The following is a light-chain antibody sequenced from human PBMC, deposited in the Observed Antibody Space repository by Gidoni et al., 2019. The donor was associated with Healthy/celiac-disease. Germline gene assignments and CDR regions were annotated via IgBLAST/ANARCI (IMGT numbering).Light chain of an antibody. CDR3: QQSYSTLCS. CDR2: AAS. Sequence: DIQLTQSPSSLSASVGDRVTITCWASQSISSYLNWYQQKPGKAPKLLIYAASSLKSGVPSRFSGSGSGTDCTLTISRLQPEDFATYYCQQSYSTLCSFGQGTKLEIK. CDR1: QSISSY. J-gene: IGKJ2*04. V-gene: IGKV1-39*01.